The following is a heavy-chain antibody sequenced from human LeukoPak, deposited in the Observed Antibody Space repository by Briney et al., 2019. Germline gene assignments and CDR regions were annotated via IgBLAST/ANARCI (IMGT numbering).Heavy chain of an antibody. CDR3: AKDEADIVVVPAASGSYYMDV. Sequence: GGSLRLSCAASGFTFSSYGMHWVRQAPGKGLEWVAFIRYDGSNKYYADSVKGRFTISRDNSRNTLYLQMNSLRAEDTAVYYCAKDEADIVVVPAASGSYYMDVWGKGTTVTVSS. CDR2: IRYDGSNK. J-gene: IGHJ6*03. CDR1: GFTFSSYG. D-gene: IGHD2-2*01. V-gene: IGHV3-30*02.